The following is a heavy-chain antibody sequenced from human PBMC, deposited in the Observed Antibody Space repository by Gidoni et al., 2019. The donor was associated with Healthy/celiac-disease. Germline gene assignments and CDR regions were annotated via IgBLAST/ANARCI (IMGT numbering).Heavy chain of an antibody. J-gene: IGHJ4*02. D-gene: IGHD3-3*01. Sequence: GLEWVGFIRSKAYGGTTEYAASVKGRFTISRDDSKSIAYLQMNSLKTEDTAVYYCTRDGIRYYDFWSGSGPYYFDYWGQGTLVTVSS. V-gene: IGHV3-49*02. CDR2: IRSKAYGGTT. CDR3: TRDGIRYYDFWSGSGPYYFDY.